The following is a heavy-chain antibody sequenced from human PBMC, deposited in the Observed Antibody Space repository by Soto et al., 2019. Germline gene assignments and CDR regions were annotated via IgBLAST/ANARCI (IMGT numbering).Heavy chain of an antibody. CDR2: ISYDGSNK. CDR1: GFTFSSYG. CDR3: AKVGLRYFDWLLLDY. V-gene: IGHV3-30*18. J-gene: IGHJ4*02. D-gene: IGHD3-9*01. Sequence: GGSLRLSCAASGFTFSSYGMHWVRQAPGKGLEWVAVISYDGSNKYYADSVKGRFTISRDNSKNTLYLQMNSLRAEDTAVYYCAKVGLRYFDWLLLDYWGQGTLVTVSS.